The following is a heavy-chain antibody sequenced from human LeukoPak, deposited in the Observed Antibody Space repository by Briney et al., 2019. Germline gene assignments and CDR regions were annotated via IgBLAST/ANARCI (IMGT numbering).Heavy chain of an antibody. CDR3: ARSSYDYGDYCYYGMDV. Sequence: SETLSLTCTVSGGSISSYYWSWIRQPPGKGLEWIGYIYYSGSTNYNPSLKSRVTISVDTSKNQFSLKLSSVTAADTAVYYCARSSYDYGDYCYYGMDVWGQGTTVTVSS. D-gene: IGHD4-17*01. CDR2: IYYSGST. J-gene: IGHJ6*02. CDR1: GGSISSYY. V-gene: IGHV4-59*01.